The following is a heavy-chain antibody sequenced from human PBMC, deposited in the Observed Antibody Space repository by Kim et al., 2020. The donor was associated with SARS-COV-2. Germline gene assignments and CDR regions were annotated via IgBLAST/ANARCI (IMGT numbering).Heavy chain of an antibody. J-gene: IGHJ3*02. V-gene: IGHV3-7*01. CDR3: ARDTREFGELDAFDI. CDR1: GFTFSSYW. D-gene: IGHD3-10*01. CDR2: IKQDGSEK. Sequence: GGSLRLSCAASGFTFSSYWMSWVRQAPGKGLEWVANIKQDGSEKYYVDSVKGRFTISRDNAKNSLYLQMNSLRAEDTAVYYCARDTREFGELDAFDIWGQGTMVTVSS.